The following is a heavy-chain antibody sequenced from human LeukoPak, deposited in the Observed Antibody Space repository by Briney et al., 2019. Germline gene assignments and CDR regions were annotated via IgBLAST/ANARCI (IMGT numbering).Heavy chain of an antibody. Sequence: ASVKVSCTASGYTFTGYYMHWVRQAPGQGLEWMGWINPNSGGTNYAQKFQGRVTMTRDTSISTAYMELSRLRSDDTAVYYCARIGYCSGGSCYEPFDYWGQGGLVGV. CDR3: ARIGYCSGGSCYEPFDY. CDR2: INPNSGGT. J-gene: IGHJ4*02. D-gene: IGHD2-15*01. V-gene: IGHV1-2*02. CDR1: GYTFTGYY.